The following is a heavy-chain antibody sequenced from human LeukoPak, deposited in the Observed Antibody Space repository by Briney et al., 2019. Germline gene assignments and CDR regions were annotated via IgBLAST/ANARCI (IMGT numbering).Heavy chain of an antibody. Sequence: SETLSLTCAVYGGSFSGYYWSWIRQPPGKGLEWIGEINHSGSTNYNPSLESRVTISVDTSKNQFSLKLSSVTAADTAVYYCARWNTAMVTVLGKFDYWGQGTLVTVSS. D-gene: IGHD5-18*01. CDR2: INHSGST. V-gene: IGHV4-34*01. CDR3: ARWNTAMVTVLGKFDY. J-gene: IGHJ4*02. CDR1: GGSFSGYY.